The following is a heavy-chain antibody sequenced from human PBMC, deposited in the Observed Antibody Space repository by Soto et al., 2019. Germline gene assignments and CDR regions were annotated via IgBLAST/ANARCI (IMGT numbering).Heavy chain of an antibody. CDR3: AREDSTTYYDFWSGYYKGYYYGMDV. Sequence: ASVKVSCKASGGTFSSYAISWVRQAPGQGLEWMGGIIPIFGTANYAQKFQGRVTITADESTSTAYMELSSLRSEDTAVYYCAREDSTTYYDFWSGYYKGYYYGMDVWGQGTTVTVSS. V-gene: IGHV1-69*13. J-gene: IGHJ6*02. D-gene: IGHD3-3*01. CDR1: GGTFSSYA. CDR2: IIPIFGTA.